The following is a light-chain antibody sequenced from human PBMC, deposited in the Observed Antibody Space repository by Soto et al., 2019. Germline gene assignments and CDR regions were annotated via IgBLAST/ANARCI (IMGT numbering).Light chain of an antibody. Sequence: QSALTQPASVSGSPGQSITISCTGTSSDVGGYNYVSWYQPHPGKAPKLMIYDVSNRPSGVSNRFSGSKSGNTASLTISGLQAEDEADYYCSSYTSSSTRVFGTGTQLTVL. CDR2: DVS. CDR3: SSYTSSSTRV. CDR1: SSDVGGYNY. V-gene: IGLV2-14*01. J-gene: IGLJ1*01.